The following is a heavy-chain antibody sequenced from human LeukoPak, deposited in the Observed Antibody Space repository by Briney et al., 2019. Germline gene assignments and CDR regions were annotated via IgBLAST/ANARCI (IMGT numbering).Heavy chain of an antibody. CDR1: GFTLSSYG. CDR2: ISYDGSNK. Sequence: GGSLRLSCAASGFTLSSYGMHWVRQAPGKGLEWVAVISYDGSNKYYADSVKGRFTISRDNSKNTLYLQMNSLRAEDTAVYYCAKVSTVTTLYYFDYWGQGTLVTVSS. V-gene: IGHV3-30*18. CDR3: AKVSTVTTLYYFDY. D-gene: IGHD4-17*01. J-gene: IGHJ4*02.